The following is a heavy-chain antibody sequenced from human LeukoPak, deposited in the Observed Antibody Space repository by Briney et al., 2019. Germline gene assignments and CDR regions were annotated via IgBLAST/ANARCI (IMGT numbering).Heavy chain of an antibody. CDR3: VKITSVTGGDC. CDR1: GFTFSAYA. CDR2: ISSNGGSS. V-gene: IGHV3-64D*09. Sequence: SGGSLRLSCSASGFTFSAYAMYWVCQAPGKGLEYVSGISSNGGSSFYADSVKGRFTISRDNSKNTLYLQMSSLRAEGTAVYYCVKITSVTGGDCWGQGTRLTVSS. J-gene: IGHJ4*02. D-gene: IGHD1-1*01.